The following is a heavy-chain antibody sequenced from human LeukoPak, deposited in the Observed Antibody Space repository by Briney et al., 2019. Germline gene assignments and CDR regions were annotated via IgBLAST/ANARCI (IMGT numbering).Heavy chain of an antibody. CDR3: AKRFRGVRFGDGNWFDP. CDR2: ISISGSTI. J-gene: IGHJ5*02. CDR1: GFTFSSYE. V-gene: IGHV3-48*03. D-gene: IGHD3-10*01. Sequence: GGSLRLSCAASGFTFSSYEMNWVRQAPGKGLEWVSYISISGSTIYYADSVKGRFTISRDNAKNSLYLQMNSLRAEDTAVYYCAKRFRGVRFGDGNWFDPWGQGTLVTVSS.